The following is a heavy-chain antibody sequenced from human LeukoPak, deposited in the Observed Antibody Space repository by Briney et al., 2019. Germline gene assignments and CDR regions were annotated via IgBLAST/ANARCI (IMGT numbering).Heavy chain of an antibody. Sequence: GGSLRLSCAPSGLSFSSYTIHWVRQAPGKGLEWVSAISSSGGSTYYADSVKGRFTISRDNSKNTLYLQMNSLRAEDTAVYYCAKGSTYYDFWSGWGDYYYGMDVWGQGTTVTVSS. J-gene: IGHJ6*02. D-gene: IGHD3-3*01. CDR3: AKGSTYYDFWSGWGDYYYGMDV. CDR1: GLSFSSYT. V-gene: IGHV3-23*01. CDR2: ISSSGGST.